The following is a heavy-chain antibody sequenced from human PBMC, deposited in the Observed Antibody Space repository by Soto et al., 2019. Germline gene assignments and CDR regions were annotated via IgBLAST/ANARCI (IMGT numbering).Heavy chain of an antibody. CDR3: ARAHTTVTTGGWFDP. D-gene: IGHD4-17*01. V-gene: IGHV4-30-4*01. CDR1: ADSISRGDYY. J-gene: IGHJ5*02. Sequence: QVQLQDSGPGLVKPSQTPSLTCTVSADSISRGDYYWSWIRQPPGKGLEWIGYIFYSGIAYYNPSLRSRVTISIDTSKNQFSLKVNSVTAADTAVYYCARAHTTVTTGGWFDPWGQGTLVTVSS. CDR2: IFYSGIA.